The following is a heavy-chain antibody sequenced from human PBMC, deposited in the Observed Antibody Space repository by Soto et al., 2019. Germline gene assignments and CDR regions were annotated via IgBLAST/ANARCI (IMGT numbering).Heavy chain of an antibody. D-gene: IGHD2-15*01. CDR1: GFTFDDYA. Sequence: GGSLRLSCAASGFTFDDYAMHWVRQAPGKGLEWVSGISWNSGSIGYADSVKGRFTISRDNAKNSLYLQMNSLRAEDTALYYCAKDIPIDCSGGSCYYLDYWGQGTLVTVSS. V-gene: IGHV3-9*01. J-gene: IGHJ4*02. CDR2: ISWNSGSI. CDR3: AKDIPIDCSGGSCYYLDY.